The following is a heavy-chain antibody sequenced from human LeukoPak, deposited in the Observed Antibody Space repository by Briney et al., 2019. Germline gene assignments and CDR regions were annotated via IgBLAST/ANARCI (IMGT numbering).Heavy chain of an antibody. CDR1: GGSNSSYY. J-gene: IGHJ6*03. Sequence: SETLSLTCTVSGGSNSSYYWSWIRQPPGKGLEWIGYIYTSGSTNYNPSLKSRVTISVDTSKNQFSLKLSSVTAADTAVYYCARGIFGWAGYYYYYYMDVWGKGTTVTVSS. D-gene: IGHD3-10*01. V-gene: IGHV4-4*09. CDR3: ARGIFGWAGYYYYYYMDV. CDR2: IYTSGST.